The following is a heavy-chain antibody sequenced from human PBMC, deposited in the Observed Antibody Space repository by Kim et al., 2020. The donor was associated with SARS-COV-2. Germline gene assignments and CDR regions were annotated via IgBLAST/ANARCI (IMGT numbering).Heavy chain of an antibody. CDR3: AREREVTTVTNTRAFLYGMDV. CDR1: GFTVSSNY. D-gene: IGHD4-4*01. Sequence: GGSLRLSCAASGFTVSSNYMSWVRQAPGKGLEWVSVIYSGGSTYYADSVKGRFTISRDNSKNTLYLQMNSLRAEDTAVYYCAREREVTTVTNTRAFLYGMDVRGQGTTVTVSS. V-gene: IGHV3-53*01. CDR2: IYSGGST. J-gene: IGHJ6*02.